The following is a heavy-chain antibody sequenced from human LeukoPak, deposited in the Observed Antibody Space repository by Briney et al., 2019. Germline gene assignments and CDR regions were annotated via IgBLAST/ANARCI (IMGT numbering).Heavy chain of an antibody. Sequence: GGSLRLSCAASGFTFSSYWMHWVRQAPEKGLVWVSRISDGSSTSYADSVKGRFTISRDNAKNTLYLQMNSLRDEDTAVYYCGRVPSGYNGYIDYWGQGTRVTVSS. CDR3: GRVPSGYNGYIDY. CDR2: ISDGSST. D-gene: IGHD5-12*01. V-gene: IGHV3-74*01. J-gene: IGHJ4*02. CDR1: GFTFSSYW.